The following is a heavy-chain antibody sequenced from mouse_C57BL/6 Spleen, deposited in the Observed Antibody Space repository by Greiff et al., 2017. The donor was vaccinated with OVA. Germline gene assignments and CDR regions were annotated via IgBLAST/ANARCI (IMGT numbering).Heavy chain of an antibody. CDR3: AKNGYSKGGMDY. CDR2: IWRGGST. D-gene: IGHD2-5*01. CDR1: GFSLTSYG. J-gene: IGHJ4*01. Sequence: VKLEASGPGLVQPSQSLSITCTVSGFSLTSYGVHWVRQSPGKGLEWLGVIWRGGSTDYNAAFVSRLSITKENSKSQVFFKMNSLQADDTAIYYCAKNGYSKGGMDYWGQGTSVTVSS. V-gene: IGHV2-5*01.